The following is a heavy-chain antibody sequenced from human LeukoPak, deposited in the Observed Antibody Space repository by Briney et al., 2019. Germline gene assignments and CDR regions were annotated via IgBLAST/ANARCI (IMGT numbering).Heavy chain of an antibody. CDR2: IYYSGST. D-gene: IGHD4-23*01. V-gene: IGHV4-59*08. CDR3: ARQSTVVTNYDY. Sequence: PSETLSLTCTVSGGSISSYYWSWIRQPPGKGLEWIGYIYYSGSTNYNPSLKSRVTISVDTSKNQFSLKLSSVTAADTAVYYCARQSTVVTNYDYWGQGTLVTVSP. J-gene: IGHJ4*02. CDR1: GGSISSYY.